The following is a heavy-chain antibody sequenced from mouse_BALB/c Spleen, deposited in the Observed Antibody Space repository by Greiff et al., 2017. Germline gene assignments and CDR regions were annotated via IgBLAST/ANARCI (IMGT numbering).Heavy chain of an antibody. J-gene: IGHJ1*01. V-gene: IGHV5-6-5*01. Sequence: EVKLMESGGGLVKPGGSLKLSCAASGFTFSSYAMSWVRQTPEKRLEWVASISSGGSTYYPDSVKGRFTISRDNARNILYLQMSSLRSEDTAMYYCAREREAYRYDWYFDVWGAGTTVTVSS. CDR2: ISSGGST. CDR3: AREREAYRYDWYFDV. CDR1: GFTFSSYA. D-gene: IGHD2-14*01.